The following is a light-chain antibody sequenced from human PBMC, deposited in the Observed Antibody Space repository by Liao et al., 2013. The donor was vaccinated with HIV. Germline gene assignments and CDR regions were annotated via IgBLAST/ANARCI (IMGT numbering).Light chain of an antibody. Sequence: SYELTQPPSVSVSPGQTASITCSGDKLGDKYACWYQQKPGQSPVLVIYQDNKRPSGIPERFSGSASGNTATLTITGTQAMDEADYYCQAWDSTSAWKVFGTGTKVTVL. CDR3: QAWDSTSAWKV. CDR2: QDN. J-gene: IGLJ1*01. V-gene: IGLV3-1*01. CDR1: KLGDKY.